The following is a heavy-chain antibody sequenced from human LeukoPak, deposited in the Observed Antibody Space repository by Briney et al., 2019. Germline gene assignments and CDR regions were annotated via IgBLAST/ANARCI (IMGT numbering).Heavy chain of an antibody. CDR2: IFHTGNT. J-gene: IGHJ4*02. CDR1: GYSIRSSYY. V-gene: IGHV4-38-2*02. CDR3: ARVESGYDIWVDY. Sequence: SQTMSLTCTVSGYSIRSSYYCGWIRQPPGKGLEWIGSIFHTGNTYYNPSLKSRVTISVDTSNNRFSLKLSSVTAADTAVYYCARVESGYDIWVDYWGQGTLVTVSS. D-gene: IGHD5-12*01.